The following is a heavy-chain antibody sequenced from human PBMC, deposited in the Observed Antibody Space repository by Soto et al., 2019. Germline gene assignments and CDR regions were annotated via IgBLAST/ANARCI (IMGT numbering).Heavy chain of an antibody. CDR1: GFTFSSYD. CDR2: IGTAGDT. J-gene: IGHJ6*02. D-gene: IGHD1-26*01. V-gene: IGHV3-13*01. CDR3: ARDVGGNGMDV. Sequence: EMQLVESGGGLVQPGGSLRLSCAASGFTFSSYDMHWVRQATGKGLEWVSAIGTAGDTYYPGSVKGRFTISRENAKNSLYLQMNSLRAGDTAVYYCARDVGGNGMDVWGQGTTVTVSS.